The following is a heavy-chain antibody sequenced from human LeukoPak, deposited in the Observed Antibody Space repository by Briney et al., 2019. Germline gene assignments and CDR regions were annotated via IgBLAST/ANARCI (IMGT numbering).Heavy chain of an antibody. CDR3: VVVLTSAAVWQFDV. J-gene: IGHJ2*01. CDR2: IGVDGSKK. V-gene: IGHV3-33*03. D-gene: IGHD2-2*01. CDR1: GFTFTHHG. Sequence: PGTSLRLSCAASGFTFTHHGFHWVRQAPGRGLEWVALIGVDGSKKHYADSLKGRITISRDNSRNTLDLQMSSLRVEDTAVYYCVVVLTSAAVWQFDVWGRGTLVTVSS.